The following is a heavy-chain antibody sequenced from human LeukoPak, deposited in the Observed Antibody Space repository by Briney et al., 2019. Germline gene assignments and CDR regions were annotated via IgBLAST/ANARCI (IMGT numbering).Heavy chain of an antibody. Sequence: ASVKVSCKASGYTFTGQFIHWLRQAPGRGLEWMGWIDPPSGVPHYAQKFQDTVTMTRDTSIGTAYMEVRRLKSDDTAVYYCARSGFSTGFYLDLWGQGTLISVSS. CDR1: GYTFTGQF. D-gene: IGHD2-8*02. V-gene: IGHV1-2*02. J-gene: IGHJ4*02. CDR2: IDPPSGVP. CDR3: ARSGFSTGFYLDL.